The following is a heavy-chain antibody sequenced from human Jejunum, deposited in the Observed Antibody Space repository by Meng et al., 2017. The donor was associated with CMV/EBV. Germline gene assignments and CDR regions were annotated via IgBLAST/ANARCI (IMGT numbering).Heavy chain of an antibody. Sequence: GLPFSNYYMSWIRLAPGKGLEWISYISGDGSDLFYGDSVRGRFTISRDNAKNSLYLQINSLRVEDTAVYYCVRDILRVGITYYFDYWGQGTLVTVSS. J-gene: IGHJ4*02. D-gene: IGHD1-26*01. CDR2: ISGDGSDL. CDR3: VRDILRVGITYYFDY. CDR1: GLPFSNYY. V-gene: IGHV3-11*04.